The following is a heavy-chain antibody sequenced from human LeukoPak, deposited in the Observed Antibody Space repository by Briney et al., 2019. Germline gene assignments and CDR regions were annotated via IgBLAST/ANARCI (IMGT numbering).Heavy chain of an antibody. J-gene: IGHJ4*02. CDR2: IYSTGRT. D-gene: IGHD6-13*01. CDR3: ARGPYSSSWYPLYFDY. V-gene: IGHV4-4*07. Sequence: SETPSLTCTVSGGSITTYYWSWIRQPAGKGLEWIGRIYSTGRTNYSPSLKSRVTMSVDTSKNHFSLRLSSVTAADTAVYYCARGPYSSSWYPLYFDYWGQGTLVTVSS. CDR1: GGSITTYY.